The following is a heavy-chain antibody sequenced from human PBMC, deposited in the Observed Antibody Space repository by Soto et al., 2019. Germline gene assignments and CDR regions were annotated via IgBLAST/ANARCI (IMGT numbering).Heavy chain of an antibody. V-gene: IGHV4-61*01. CDR2: IYYSGST. Sequence: QVQLQESGPGLVKPSETLSLTCTVSGGSVSRGSYYWSWIRQPPGKGLEWIGYIYYSGSTNYNPSLKSRVTISVDTSKSQFSLKLSSVTAADTAVYYCARDYWASSAAFDIWGQGTMVSVSS. D-gene: IGHD2-15*01. J-gene: IGHJ3*02. CDR3: ARDYWASSAAFDI. CDR1: GGSVSRGSYY.